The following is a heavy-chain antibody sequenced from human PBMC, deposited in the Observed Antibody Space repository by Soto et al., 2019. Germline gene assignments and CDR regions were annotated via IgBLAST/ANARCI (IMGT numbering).Heavy chain of an antibody. CDR1: GFTFTSSA. CDR3: AEGVVGATYYYGMDV. CDR2: IVVGSGNT. V-gene: IGHV1-58*01. Sequence: SVKVSCKASGFTFTSSAVQWVRQARGQRLEWIGWIVVGSGNTNYAQKFQERVTITRDMSTSTAYMELSSLRSEDTAVYYCAEGVVGATYYYGMDVWGQGTTVTVSS. J-gene: IGHJ6*02. D-gene: IGHD1-26*01.